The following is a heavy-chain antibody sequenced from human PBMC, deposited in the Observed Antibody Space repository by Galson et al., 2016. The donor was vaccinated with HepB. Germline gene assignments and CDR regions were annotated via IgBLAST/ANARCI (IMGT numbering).Heavy chain of an antibody. D-gene: IGHD2-15*01. CDR3: ARRVCSGGSCYSSYYYGMDI. CDR1: GGTFITYT. V-gene: IGHV1-69*13. CDR2: IIPIFGAP. J-gene: IGHJ6*02. Sequence: SMKVSCKASGGTFITYTTSWVRQAPGQGLEWMGGIIPIFGAPNYAQKFQGRLTITADESTNTDFMELNSLTSEDTAVYYCARRVCSGGSCYSSYYYGMDIWGQGTTVTVSS.